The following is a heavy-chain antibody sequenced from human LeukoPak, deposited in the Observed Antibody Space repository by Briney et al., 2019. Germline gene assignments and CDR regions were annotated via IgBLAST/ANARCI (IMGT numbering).Heavy chain of an antibody. CDR3: ARDPYELDAFDI. V-gene: IGHV3-21*01. CDR1: GFTFSSYS. J-gene: IGHJ3*02. CDR2: ISSSSSYI. Sequence: GGSLRLSCAASGFTFSSYSMNWVRQAPGKGLEWVSSISSSSSYIYYADSVKGRFTISRDNAKNSLYLQTNSLRAEDTAVYYCARDPYELDAFDIWGQGTMVPISS. D-gene: IGHD3-10*01.